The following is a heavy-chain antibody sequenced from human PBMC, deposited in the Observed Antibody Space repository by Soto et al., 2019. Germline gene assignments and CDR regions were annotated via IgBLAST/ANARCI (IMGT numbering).Heavy chain of an antibody. CDR1: GGSISSSSYY. CDR3: ARLYGGFGYCYYGMDV. CDR2: IYYSGST. V-gene: IGHV4-39*01. Sequence: QLQLQESGPGLVKPSETLSLTCTVSGGSISSSSYYWGWIRQPPGKGLEWIGSIYYSGSTYYNPSLKSRVTIAVDTSKNQFSLKLSSVTAADTAVYYCARLYGGFGYCYYGMDVWGQGTTVTVSS. D-gene: IGHD3-10*01. J-gene: IGHJ6*02.